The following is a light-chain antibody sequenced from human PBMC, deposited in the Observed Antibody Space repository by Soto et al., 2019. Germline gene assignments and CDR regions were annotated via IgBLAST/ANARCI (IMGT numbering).Light chain of an antibody. CDR2: GAS. J-gene: IGKJ2*01. Sequence: EIVMTQSPASLSVSPGDGATLSCWAGQSVANNVAWYQQKPGQGPRLLIHGASTRAAGVPARFSGSGSGTDFTLTISSLQSEDFAVYYCQQYHNWPPQYTFGQGTKLQIK. V-gene: IGKV3-15*01. CDR3: QQYHNWPPQYT. CDR1: QSVANN.